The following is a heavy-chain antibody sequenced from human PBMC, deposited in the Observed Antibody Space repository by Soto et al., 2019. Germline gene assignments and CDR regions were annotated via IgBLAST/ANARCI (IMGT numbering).Heavy chain of an antibody. CDR1: GFRFSSYG. CDR2: ISSGSSFI. D-gene: IGHD3-3*01. Sequence: GSLRLSCTASGFRFSSYGMNWVRQAPGKGLEWVSSISSGSSFIYYADSVKGRFTISRDNAKNSLYMQMNSLRADGTAIYYCARVSITGISIFGVVAKAANWFDPWGQGTLVTVSS. CDR3: ARVSITGISIFGVVAKAANWFDP. J-gene: IGHJ5*02. V-gene: IGHV3-21*01.